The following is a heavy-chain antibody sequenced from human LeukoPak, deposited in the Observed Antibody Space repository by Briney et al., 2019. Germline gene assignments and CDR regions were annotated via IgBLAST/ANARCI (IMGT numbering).Heavy chain of an antibody. Sequence: GASVKVSCKASGYTFTSYGISWVRQAPGQGLEWMGWINPNSGGTNYAQKFQGRVTMTRDTSISTAYMELSRLRSDDTAVYYCARARSHRSHAFDYWGQGTLVTVSS. CDR2: INPNSGGT. V-gene: IGHV1-2*02. D-gene: IGHD2-15*01. J-gene: IGHJ4*02. CDR1: GYTFTSYG. CDR3: ARARSHRSHAFDY.